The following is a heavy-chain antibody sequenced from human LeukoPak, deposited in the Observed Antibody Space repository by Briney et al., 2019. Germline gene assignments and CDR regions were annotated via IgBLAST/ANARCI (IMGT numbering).Heavy chain of an antibody. CDR1: GFPFSNYA. D-gene: IGHD3-10*01. V-gene: IGHV3-30-3*01. CDR2: ISYEGSNK. J-gene: IGHJ4*02. Sequence: PGGSLRLSCAASGFPFSNYAMHWVRQAPGKGLAWVALISYEGSNKYYADSVKGRFTISRDNSKNTLSLQMNSLRAEDTAVYYCARGGDYGSGSFRWRHSDQWGQGTLVTVSS. CDR3: ARGGDYGSGSFRWRHSDQ.